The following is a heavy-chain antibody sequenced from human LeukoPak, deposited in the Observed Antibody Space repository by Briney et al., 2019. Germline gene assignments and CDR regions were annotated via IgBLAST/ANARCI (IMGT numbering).Heavy chain of an antibody. CDR3: AKESFRPALLDF. V-gene: IGHV3-23*01. D-gene: IGHD2-21*01. J-gene: IGHJ4*02. CDR2: ISNSGGTT. CDR1: GFTFSSYA. Sequence: GGSLRLSCAASGFTFSSYAMHWVRQAPGKGLECVSTISNSGGTTYYADSVKGRFSISRDNSKNTLSLEMSSLRTEDTAIYYCAKESFRPALLDFWGQGSLVAVSS.